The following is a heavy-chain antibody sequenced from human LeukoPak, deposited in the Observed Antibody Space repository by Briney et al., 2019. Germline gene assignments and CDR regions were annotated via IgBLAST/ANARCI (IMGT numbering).Heavy chain of an antibody. CDR3: ARDRWGSSGWYDDY. CDR1: GGSISSGDYY. CDR2: IYYSGST. Sequence: PSQTLSLTCTVSGGSISSGDYYWSWIRQTPGKGLEWIGYIYYSGSTSYNPSLKSRVTISVDTSKNQFSLKLSSVTAADTAVYYCARDRWGSSGWYDDYWGQGTLVIISS. D-gene: IGHD6-19*01. J-gene: IGHJ4*02. V-gene: IGHV4-30-4*08.